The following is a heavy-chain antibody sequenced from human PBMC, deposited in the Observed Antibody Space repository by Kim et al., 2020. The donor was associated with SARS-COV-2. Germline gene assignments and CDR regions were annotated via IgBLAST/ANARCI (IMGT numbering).Heavy chain of an antibody. CDR2: ISSGSSYI. Sequence: LSLTCAASGFTFSNYSMAWVRQAPGKGLEWVSSISSGSSYIYYADSLKGRFTISRDNAKKSLYLQMNSLRAEDTAVYYCARPLSYQILTGSGMDVWGQGTTVTVSS. CDR1: GFTFSNYS. J-gene: IGHJ6*02. V-gene: IGHV3-21*01. CDR3: ARPLSYQILTGSGMDV. D-gene: IGHD3-9*01.